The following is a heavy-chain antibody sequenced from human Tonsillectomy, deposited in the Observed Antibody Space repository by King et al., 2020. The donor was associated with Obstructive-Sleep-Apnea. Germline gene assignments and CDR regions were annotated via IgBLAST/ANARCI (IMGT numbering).Heavy chain of an antibody. J-gene: IGHJ6*02. CDR3: ARDLGSGSYYKNYYGMDV. V-gene: IGHV4-59*01. D-gene: IGHD3-10*01. CDR1: GGSISSYY. Sequence: VQLQESGPGLVKPSETLSLTCTVSGGSISSYYWSWIRQPPGKGLEWIGYIYYSGSTNYNPSLKSRVTISVDTSKNQFSLKLTSVTAADTAVYYCARDLGSGSYYKNYYGMDVWGQGTTVTVSS. CDR2: IYYSGST.